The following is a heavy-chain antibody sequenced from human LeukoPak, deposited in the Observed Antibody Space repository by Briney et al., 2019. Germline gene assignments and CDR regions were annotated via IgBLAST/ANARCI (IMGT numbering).Heavy chain of an antibody. Sequence: SETLSLTCAVYGGSFSGYYWSWIRQPPGKGLEWIGEISHSGSTNYNPSLKSRVTISVDTSKNQFSLKLSSVTAADTAVYYCARQEYSSSSALDYWGQGTLVTVSS. CDR1: GGSFSGYY. V-gene: IGHV4-34*01. CDR3: ARQEYSSSSALDY. J-gene: IGHJ4*02. CDR2: ISHSGST. D-gene: IGHD6-6*01.